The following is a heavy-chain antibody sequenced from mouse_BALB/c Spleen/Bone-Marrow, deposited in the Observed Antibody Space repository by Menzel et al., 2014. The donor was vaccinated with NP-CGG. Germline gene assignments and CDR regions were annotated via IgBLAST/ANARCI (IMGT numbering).Heavy chain of an antibody. D-gene: IGHD3-2*02. CDR1: GFTFSSYG. Sequence: EVKLVESGGDLVKPGGSLKLSCVASGFTFSSYGMSWVRQTPDKRLEWVATISSGGSSTYYPASVKGRFTISRDNAKSTLYLQMSSLNSEDTAMYYCTRRPLQANSYFDCWCQGTTLTVSS. CDR3: TRRPLQANSYFDC. V-gene: IGHV5-6*02. J-gene: IGHJ2*01. CDR2: ISSGGSST.